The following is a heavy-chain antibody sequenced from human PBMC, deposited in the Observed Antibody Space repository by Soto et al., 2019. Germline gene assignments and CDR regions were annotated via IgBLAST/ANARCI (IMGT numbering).Heavy chain of an antibody. CDR3: ARDYYGDNPKGENWFDP. Sequence: ASVKVSCKASGYTFTSYAMHWVRQAPGQRLEWMGWINAGNGNTKYSQKFQGRVTITRDTSASTAYMELSSLRSEDTAVYYCARDYYGDNPKGENWFDPWGQGTLVTVSS. D-gene: IGHD4-17*01. V-gene: IGHV1-3*01. CDR2: INAGNGNT. CDR1: GYTFTSYA. J-gene: IGHJ5*02.